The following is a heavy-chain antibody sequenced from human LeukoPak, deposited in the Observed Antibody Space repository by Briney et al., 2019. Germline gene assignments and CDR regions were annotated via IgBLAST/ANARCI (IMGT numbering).Heavy chain of an antibody. CDR1: GGTFSSYA. J-gene: IGHJ1*01. D-gene: IGHD2-15*01. CDR2: IIPIFGTA. CDR3: ASNAVANEYFQH. Sequence: GASVKVSCKASGGTFSSYAISWVRQAPGQGLEWMGGIIPIFGTANYAQKFQGRVTFTADESTSTAYMELSSLRSEDTAVYYCASNAVANEYFQHWGQGTLVTVSS. V-gene: IGHV1-69*13.